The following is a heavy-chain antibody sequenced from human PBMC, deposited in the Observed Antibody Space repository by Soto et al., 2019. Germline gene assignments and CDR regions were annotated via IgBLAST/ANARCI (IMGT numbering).Heavy chain of an antibody. CDR2: IIPIFGTA. J-gene: IGHJ4*02. Sequence: QVQLVQSGAEVKKPGSSVKVSCKASGGTFSSYAISWVRQAPGQGLEWMGGIIPIFGTANYAQKFQGRVTITADESTNTAYMELSSLRSEDTALYYCAKGYYDSSGYPPFDYWGQGTLVTVSS. CDR3: AKGYYDSSGYPPFDY. CDR1: GGTFSSYA. V-gene: IGHV1-69*12. D-gene: IGHD3-22*01.